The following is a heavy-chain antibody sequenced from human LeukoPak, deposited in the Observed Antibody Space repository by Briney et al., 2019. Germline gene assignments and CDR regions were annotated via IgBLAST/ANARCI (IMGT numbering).Heavy chain of an antibody. V-gene: IGHV3-21*01. CDR3: ARVMTTVTALVDY. Sequence: PGGSLRLSCAASGFTFSSYSMNWVRQAPGKGLEWVSSISSSSSYIYYADSVKGRFTISRDNSKNTLYLQMNSLRAEDTAVYYCARVMTTVTALVDYWGQGTLVTVSS. D-gene: IGHD4-17*01. J-gene: IGHJ4*02. CDR2: ISSSSSYI. CDR1: GFTFSSYS.